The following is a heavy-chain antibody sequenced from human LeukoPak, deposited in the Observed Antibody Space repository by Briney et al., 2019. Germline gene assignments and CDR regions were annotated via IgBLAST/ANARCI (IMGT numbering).Heavy chain of an antibody. Sequence: PGGSLRLSCAASGFTFSSAWMNWVRQAPGKGLEWVAYVSGSGSTVYYADSVKGRFTVSRDNGKSSLYLQMNSLRVEDTALYYCVRQFASWGQGTLVTVSS. V-gene: IGHV3-48*01. J-gene: IGHJ4*02. CDR3: VRQFAS. CDR2: VSGSGSTV. CDR1: GFTFSSAW.